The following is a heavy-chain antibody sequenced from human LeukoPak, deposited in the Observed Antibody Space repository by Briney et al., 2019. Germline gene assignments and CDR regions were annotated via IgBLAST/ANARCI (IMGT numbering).Heavy chain of an antibody. V-gene: IGHV3-23*01. CDR2: TSGRGDSA. CDR1: GFTFSSYG. CDR3: AKTQSRTTMTRAGSEFDS. J-gene: IGHJ4*02. Sequence: TGGSLGLSCAASGFTFSSYGMSWVRQAPGKVLEWVSSTSGRGDSAYYADSVKGRFTISRDNSKNTLYLQMNSLRGDDTAVYYCAKTQSRTTMTRAGSEFDSWGQGTLVTVSS. D-gene: IGHD4-11*01.